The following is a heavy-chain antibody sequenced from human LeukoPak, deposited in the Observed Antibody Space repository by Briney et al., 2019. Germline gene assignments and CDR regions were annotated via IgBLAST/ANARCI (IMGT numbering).Heavy chain of an antibody. Sequence: GGSLRLSCAASGFIFSNDAMHWVRQAPGKGLEWVAFIWFDGSNKHYADSVKGRFTISRDNSKNALYLQMNSLRVEDTAVYYCAIDPNWGTHSWGQGVLVTVSS. J-gene: IGHJ4*02. D-gene: IGHD7-27*01. V-gene: IGHV3-30*02. CDR2: IWFDGSNK. CDR1: GFIFSNDA. CDR3: AIDPNWGTHS.